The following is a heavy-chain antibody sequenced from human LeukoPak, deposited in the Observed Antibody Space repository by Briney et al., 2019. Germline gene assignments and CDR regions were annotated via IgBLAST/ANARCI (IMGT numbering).Heavy chain of an antibody. V-gene: IGHV3-21*01. J-gene: IGHJ4*02. Sequence: GGSLRLSCAASGFTFKSYSMIWVRQAPGKGLEWVSSITTSSGYINYAGSVKGRFTISRDNAKNSLFLQMNSLRVEDTAVYYCARGGDDSNVYPLHWGQGTLVTVSS. CDR1: GFTFKSYS. D-gene: IGHD3-22*01. CDR2: ITTSSGYI. CDR3: ARGGDDSNVYPLH.